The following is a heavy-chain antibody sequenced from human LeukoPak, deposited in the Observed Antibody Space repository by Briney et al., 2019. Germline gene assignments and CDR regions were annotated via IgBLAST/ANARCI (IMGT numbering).Heavy chain of an antibody. CDR1: GFTFSSYG. Sequence: PGGSLRLSCAASGFTFSSYGMSWVRQAPGKGLEWVSGISGSGDSTYYADSVKGRFTISRDNAKNSLYLQVISLRAEDTAVYYCARGPSIAARYDAFDIWGQGTMVTVSS. CDR2: ISGSGDST. D-gene: IGHD6-6*01. V-gene: IGHV3-23*01. CDR3: ARGPSIAARYDAFDI. J-gene: IGHJ3*02.